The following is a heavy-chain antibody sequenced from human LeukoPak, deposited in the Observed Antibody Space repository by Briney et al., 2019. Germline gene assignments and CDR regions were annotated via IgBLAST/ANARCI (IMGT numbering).Heavy chain of an antibody. Sequence: SETLSLTCTVSGDSISSSSYYWGWIRQPPGKGLEWIGSIYYSGSTYYNPSLKSRVTISVDTSKNQFSLKLTSVTAADTAVYYCARHALGYCSGGRCPIPYYYYMDVWGKGTTVTVSS. V-gene: IGHV4-39*01. CDR2: IYYSGST. J-gene: IGHJ6*03. D-gene: IGHD2-15*01. CDR3: ARHALGYCSGGRCPIPYYYYMDV. CDR1: GDSISSSSYY.